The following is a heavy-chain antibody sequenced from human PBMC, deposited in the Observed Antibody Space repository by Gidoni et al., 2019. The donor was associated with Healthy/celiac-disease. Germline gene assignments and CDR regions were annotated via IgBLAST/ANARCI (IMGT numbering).Heavy chain of an antibody. D-gene: IGHD6-6*01. Sequence: QVQLQESGPGLVKPSGTLSLTCAVSGGSISSSNWWSWVRQPPGKGLAWIGEIYHSGSTNYNPSLKSRVTISVDKSKNQFSLKLSSVTAADTAVYYCASLMGVGSSSPAFDYWGQGTLVTVSS. CDR1: GGSISSSNW. V-gene: IGHV4-4*02. J-gene: IGHJ4*02. CDR3: ASLMGVGSSSPAFDY. CDR2: IYHSGST.